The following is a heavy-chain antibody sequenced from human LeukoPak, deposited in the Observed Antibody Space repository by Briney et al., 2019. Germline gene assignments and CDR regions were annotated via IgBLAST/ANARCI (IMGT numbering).Heavy chain of an antibody. V-gene: IGHV1-69*04. CDR1: GGTFSSYA. CDR2: IIPILGIA. Sequence: ASVKVSCKASGGTFSSYAISWVRQAPGQGLEWMGRIIPILGIANYAQKFQGRVTITADKSTSTAYMELSSLRSEDTAVYYCARGGNIAVDYYYGMDVWGQGTTVTVSS. J-gene: IGHJ6*02. D-gene: IGHD6-19*01. CDR3: ARGGNIAVDYYYGMDV.